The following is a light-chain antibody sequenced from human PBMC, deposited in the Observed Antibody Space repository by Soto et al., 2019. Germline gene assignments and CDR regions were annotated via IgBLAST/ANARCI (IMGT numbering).Light chain of an antibody. V-gene: IGLV1-47*01. CDR1: SSNIGSNY. Sequence: QLVLTQPPSASGTPGQRVTISCSGSSSNIGSNYVYWYQQLPGTAPKLLIYRNNQRPSGVPDRFSGSKSGTSASLAISGLRSEDEADYYCAAWDDSLSGRVFGGGTKLTDL. CDR3: AAWDDSLSGRV. CDR2: RNN. J-gene: IGLJ3*02.